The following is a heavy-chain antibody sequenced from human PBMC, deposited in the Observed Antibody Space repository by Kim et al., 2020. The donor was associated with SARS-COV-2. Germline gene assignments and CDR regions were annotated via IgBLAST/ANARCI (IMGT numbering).Heavy chain of an antibody. CDR3: ARVEVGVGAFKDY. CDR1: GFTFSSYW. V-gene: IGHV3-74*01. CDR2: INSDGSST. J-gene: IGHJ4*02. D-gene: IGHD1-26*01. Sequence: GGSLRLSCAASGFTFSSYWMHWVRQAPGKGLVWVSRINSDGSSTSYADSVKGRFTISRDNAKNTLYLQMNSLRAEDTAVYYCARVEVGVGAFKDYWGQGTLVTVSS.